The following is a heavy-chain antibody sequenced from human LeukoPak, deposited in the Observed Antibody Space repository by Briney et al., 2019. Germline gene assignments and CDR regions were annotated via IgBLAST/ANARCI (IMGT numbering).Heavy chain of an antibody. CDR3: ARRRLGYCSSTSCHNWFDP. CDR1: GYSFTSYW. D-gene: IGHD2-2*01. J-gene: IGHJ5*02. CDR2: IYPGDSDT. Sequence: GESLKISCKGSGYSFTSYWIGWVRRMPGKGLEWMGIIYPGDSDTRYSPSFQGQVTISADKSISTAYLQWSSLKASDTAMYYCARRRLGYCSSTSCHNWFDPWGQGTLVTVSS. V-gene: IGHV5-51*01.